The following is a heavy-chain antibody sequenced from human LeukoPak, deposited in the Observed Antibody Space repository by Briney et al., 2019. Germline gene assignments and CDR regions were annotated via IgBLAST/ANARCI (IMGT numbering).Heavy chain of an antibody. CDR1: GFTFDNYA. D-gene: IGHD1-1*01. J-gene: IGHJ4*02. CDR3: ARSTAGLDY. V-gene: IGHV3-7*01. CDR2: LRQDGSEK. Sequence: GGSLRLSCVASGFTFDNYAMHWVRQVPGKGLEWVANLRQDGSEKYYVDSMRGRFTISRDNAKNSLYLQMSSLRAEDTAVYYCARSTAGLDYWGQGTLVTVSS.